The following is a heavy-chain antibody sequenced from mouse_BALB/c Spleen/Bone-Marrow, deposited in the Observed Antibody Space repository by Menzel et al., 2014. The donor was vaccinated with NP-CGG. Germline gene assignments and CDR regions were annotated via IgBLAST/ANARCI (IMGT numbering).Heavy chain of an antibody. CDR3: TREHGWYFDV. Sequence: EVQLQQSGPELVKPGASVKVSCKASGYSFTDYNMYWVKQSHGKSLEWIGYIGPYNGGTTYNRKFKGKATLTADKSSSTAFMHLNSLTSEDSSVYYCTREHGWYFDVWGAGTTVTVSS. CDR1: GYSFTDYN. CDR2: IGPYNGGT. J-gene: IGHJ1*01. V-gene: IGHV1S135*01.